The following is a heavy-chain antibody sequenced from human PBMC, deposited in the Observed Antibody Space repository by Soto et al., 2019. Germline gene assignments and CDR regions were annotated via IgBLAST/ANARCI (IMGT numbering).Heavy chain of an antibody. CDR3: ARTLAYNWNYFDY. CDR1: GGSVSSGSYY. Sequence: SETLSLTCTVSGGSVSSGSYYWSWIRQPPGKGLEWIGYIYYSGSTNYNPSLKSRVTISVDTSKNQFSLKLSSVTAADTAVYYCARTLAYNWNYFDYWGQGTLVTVSS. J-gene: IGHJ4*02. V-gene: IGHV4-61*01. CDR2: IYYSGST. D-gene: IGHD1-20*01.